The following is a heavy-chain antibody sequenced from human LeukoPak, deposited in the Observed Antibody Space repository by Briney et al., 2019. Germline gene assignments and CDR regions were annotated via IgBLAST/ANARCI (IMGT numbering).Heavy chain of an antibody. J-gene: IGHJ3*02. Sequence: SETLSLTCTVSGGSISSYYWSWIRQPPGKGLEWIGYIYYSGSTNYNPSLKSRVTISVDTSKNQFSLKLSSVTAADTAVYYCARQVPATIVDAFDIWGQGTVVTVSS. D-gene: IGHD2-2*01. V-gene: IGHV4-59*13. CDR3: ARQVPATIVDAFDI. CDR2: IYYSGST. CDR1: GGSISSYY.